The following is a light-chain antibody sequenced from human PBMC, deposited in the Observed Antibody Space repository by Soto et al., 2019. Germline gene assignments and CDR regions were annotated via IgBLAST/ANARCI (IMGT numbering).Light chain of an antibody. CDR1: SSNVGSYNF. CDR2: EVS. Sequence: QSALTQPASVSGSPGQSITISCTGTSSNVGSYNFVSWYRQYPGKAPELIIYEVSQRPSTFFNRYSGSKSGNTASLTVSGFQSDDEADYYCCSYAGNNSLVFGGGTKLTVL. V-gene: IGLV2-23*02. CDR3: CSYAGNNSLV. J-gene: IGLJ3*02.